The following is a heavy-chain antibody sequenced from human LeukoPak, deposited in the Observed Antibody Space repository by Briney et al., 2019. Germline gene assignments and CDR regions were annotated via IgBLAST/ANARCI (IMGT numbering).Heavy chain of an antibody. Sequence: VGSLRLSCAASGFTFSSYWMSWVRQAPGKGLEWVSNIKQDGSEKYYVDSVKGRFTISRDNAKNSLYLQMNSLRAEDTAVYYCARLYCSGGSCYDVYYYYYYMDVWGKGTTVTVSS. V-gene: IGHV3-7*01. CDR2: IKQDGSEK. J-gene: IGHJ6*03. D-gene: IGHD2-15*01. CDR1: GFTFSSYW. CDR3: ARLYCSGGSCYDVYYYYYYMDV.